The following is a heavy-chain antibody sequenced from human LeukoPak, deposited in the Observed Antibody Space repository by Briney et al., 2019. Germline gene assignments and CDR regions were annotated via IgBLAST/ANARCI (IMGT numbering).Heavy chain of an antibody. CDR2: IYHSGST. CDR3: ARDRELYGSGSYYNPDHYFDY. CDR1: GGSISSGGYY. V-gene: IGHV4-30-2*01. J-gene: IGHJ4*02. D-gene: IGHD3-10*01. Sequence: PSETLSLTCTVSGGSISSGGYYWSWIRQPPGKGLEWIGYIYHSGSTYYNPSLKSRVTISVDRSKNQFSLKLSSVTAADTAVCYCARDRELYGSGSYYNPDHYFDYWGQGTLVTVSS.